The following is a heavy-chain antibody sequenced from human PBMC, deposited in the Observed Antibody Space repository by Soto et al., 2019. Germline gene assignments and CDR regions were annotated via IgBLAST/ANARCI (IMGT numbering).Heavy chain of an antibody. CDR2: LNPNSGGT. CDR3: ARDESSAFGGMDV. J-gene: IGHJ6*02. D-gene: IGHD3-10*01. CDR1: GYTFTGYY. Sequence: ASVKVSCKASGYTFTGYYMHWVRQAPGQGLEWMGWLNPNSGGTNYAQKFQGRVTMTRDTYISTAYMELSRLRSDDTAVYYCARDESSAFGGMDVSAQGTTVTVSS. V-gene: IGHV1-2*02.